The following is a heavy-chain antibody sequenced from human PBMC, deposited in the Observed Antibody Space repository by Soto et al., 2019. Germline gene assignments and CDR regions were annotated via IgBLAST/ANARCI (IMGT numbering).Heavy chain of an antibody. CDR2: INPESTTL. J-gene: IGHJ5*01. D-gene: IGHD3-10*01. CDR1: EITLNIYW. V-gene: IGHV3-74*01. CDR3: TKDTFGAWDS. Sequence: EAQLVESGGGLVQPGGSLTLSCTASEITLNIYWMHWIRQAPGKGLVWVSRINPESTTLTYADSVTGRFTISRDSAKNTLYLQMNGLSAEDTAIYYCTKDTFGAWDSWGHGTLVTVSS.